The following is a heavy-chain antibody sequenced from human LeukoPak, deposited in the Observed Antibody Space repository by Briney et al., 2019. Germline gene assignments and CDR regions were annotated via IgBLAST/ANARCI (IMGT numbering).Heavy chain of an antibody. V-gene: IGHV3-7*01. CDR3: GRFGYVAGVDL. Sequence: GGSLRLSCAASGFSLSNYWVTWVRQAPGTGLEWVANINPGGTETYYVEPVKGRFTISRDNAKNLVYLQMNSLRAEDSAVYHCGRFGYVAGVDLWGQGTLVTVSS. CDR2: INPGGTET. J-gene: IGHJ4*02. D-gene: IGHD6-19*01. CDR1: GFSLSNYW.